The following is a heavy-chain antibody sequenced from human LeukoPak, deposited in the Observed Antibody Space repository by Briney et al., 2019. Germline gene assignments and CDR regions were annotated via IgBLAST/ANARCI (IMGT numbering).Heavy chain of an antibody. Sequence: SETLSLTCAVYGGSFSGYYWSWIRQPPGKGLEWIGEINHSGSTNYNPSLKSRVTISVDTSKNQFSLKLSSATAADTAVYYCARGLMYSSSWLDYWGQGTLVTVSS. CDR1: GGSFSGYY. CDR3: ARGLMYSSSWLDY. V-gene: IGHV4-34*01. CDR2: INHSGST. D-gene: IGHD6-13*01. J-gene: IGHJ4*02.